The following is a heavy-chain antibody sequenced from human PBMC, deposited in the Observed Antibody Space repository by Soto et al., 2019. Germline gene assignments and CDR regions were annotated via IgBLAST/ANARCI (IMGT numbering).Heavy chain of an antibody. J-gene: IGHJ6*02. CDR3: ARLMTYYDFWSGPTRRYYYYGMDV. V-gene: IGHV4-34*01. CDR2: INHSGST. Sequence: PSETLSLTCAVYGGSFSGYYWSWIRQPPGKGLEWIGEINHSGSTNYNPSLKSRVTISVYTSKNQFSLKLSSVTAADTAVYYCARLMTYYDFWSGPTRRYYYYGMDVWGQGTTVTVSS. D-gene: IGHD3-3*01. CDR1: GGSFSGYY.